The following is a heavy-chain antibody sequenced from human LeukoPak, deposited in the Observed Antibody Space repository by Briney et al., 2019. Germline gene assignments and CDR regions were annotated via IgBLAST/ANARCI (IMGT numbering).Heavy chain of an antibody. CDR2: ISYDGSNK. CDR1: GFTFSSFE. Sequence: GSLRLSCAASGFTFSSFEMNWVRQAPGKGLEWVAVISYDGSNKYYADSVKGRFTISRDNSKNTLYLQMNSLRAEDTAVYYCAKGWFDPWGQGTLVTVSS. J-gene: IGHJ5*02. CDR3: AKGWFDP. V-gene: IGHV3-30*18.